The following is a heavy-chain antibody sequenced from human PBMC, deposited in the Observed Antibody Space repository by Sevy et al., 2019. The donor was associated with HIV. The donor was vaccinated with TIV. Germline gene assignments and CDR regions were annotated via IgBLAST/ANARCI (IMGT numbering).Heavy chain of an antibody. CDR3: AREERSGTTTSFDY. Sequence: GGSLRLSCAGPGSISSDYAIHGFGQPPGRGRGGWAVIWSDGGNKYFGDSVKGRFTISRDSSKNTLFLQMNSLRVDDTAVYYCAREERSGTTTSFDYWGQGALVTVSS. CDR1: GSISSDYA. CDR2: IWSDGGNK. V-gene: IGHV3-33*01. J-gene: IGHJ4*02. D-gene: IGHD1-7*01.